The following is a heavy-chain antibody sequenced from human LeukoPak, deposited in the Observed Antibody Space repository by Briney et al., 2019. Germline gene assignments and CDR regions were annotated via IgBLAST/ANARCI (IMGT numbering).Heavy chain of an antibody. CDR1: GFTFSDSA. D-gene: IGHD6-13*01. Sequence: GGSLRLSCAASGFTFSDSAMHWVRQASGKGLERVGRIRSKANSYATAYAASVKGRFTISRDDSKNTAYLQMNSLKTEDTAVYYCTSSIIAAAGTGYWGQGTLVTVSS. V-gene: IGHV3-73*01. J-gene: IGHJ4*02. CDR2: IRSKANSYAT. CDR3: TSSIIAAAGTGY.